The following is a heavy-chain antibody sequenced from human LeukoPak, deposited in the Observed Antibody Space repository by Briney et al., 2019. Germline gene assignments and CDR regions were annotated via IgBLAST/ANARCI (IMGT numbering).Heavy chain of an antibody. CDR3: ASTKSDCRGSRCYLEYGMNV. CDR2: IYYTGNT. J-gene: IGHJ6*04. V-gene: IGHV4-28*01. Sequence: PSDTLSLTCAVSGDSISNSNWWGWVRQPPGKGLEWIGYIYYTGNTYYSPSLESRLTMSVDTSKNEFSLRLSSVTAVDTAVYYCASTKSDCRGSRCYLEYGMNVWGKGTRVTVSS. D-gene: IGHD2-15*01. CDR1: GDSISNSNW.